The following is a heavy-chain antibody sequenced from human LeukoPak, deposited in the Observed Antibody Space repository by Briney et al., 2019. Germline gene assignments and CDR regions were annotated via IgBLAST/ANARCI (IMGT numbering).Heavy chain of an antibody. V-gene: IGHV1-8*01. D-gene: IGHD3-3*01. CDR1: GYTFTSYD. Sequence: ASVKVSCKASGYTFTSYDFNWVRQAPGQGPEWIGWMNPNSGNTGYARKFQGRVTMTRNTSISTAYMELSSLRSEDTAVYYCARGWSYYDFWSGYFPKARYQYNWFDPWGQGTLVTVSS. CDR3: ARGWSYYDFWSGYFPKARYQYNWFDP. CDR2: MNPNSGNT. J-gene: IGHJ5*02.